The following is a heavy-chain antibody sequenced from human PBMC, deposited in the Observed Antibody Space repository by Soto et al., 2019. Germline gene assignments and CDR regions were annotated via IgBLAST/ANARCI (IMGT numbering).Heavy chain of an antibody. V-gene: IGHV4-34*01. CDR1: GGSFSGYY. CDR3: ARGRISSYRQNNWFDP. D-gene: IGHD3-16*02. Sequence: SETLSLTCAVYGGSFSGYYWSWIRQPPGKGLEWIGEINHSGSTNYNPSLKSRVTISVDTSKNQFSLKLSSVTAADTAVYYCARGRISSYRQNNWFDPWGQGTLVTVSS. J-gene: IGHJ5*02. CDR2: INHSGST.